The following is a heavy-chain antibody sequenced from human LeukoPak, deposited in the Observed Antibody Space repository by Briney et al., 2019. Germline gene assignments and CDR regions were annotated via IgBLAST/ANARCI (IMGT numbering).Heavy chain of an antibody. J-gene: IGHJ6*02. CDR1: GDSVSSNSAT. D-gene: IGHD6-13*01. CDR2: TYYRSKWYN. Sequence: SQTLSLTCAISGDSVSSNSATWNWIRQSPSRGLEWLGRTYYRSKWYNDYAVSMKSRITIDPDTSKNQFSLQLNSVTPEDTAVYYCARRKAATFGMDVWGQGTTVTVSS. CDR3: ARRKAATFGMDV. V-gene: IGHV6-1*01.